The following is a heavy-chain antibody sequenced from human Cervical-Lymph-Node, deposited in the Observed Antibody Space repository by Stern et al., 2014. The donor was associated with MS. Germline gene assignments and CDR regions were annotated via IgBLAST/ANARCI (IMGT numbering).Heavy chain of an antibody. CDR3: ARPITGADHAFDY. CDR2: INTNTGDP. CDR1: GYSFNRYA. Sequence: QEQLVQSGSEMKKPGASVKVSCKASGYSFNRYAMNWVRQAPGLGLEWMGWINTNTGDPTYAQGFAGRFVFSLDTSVSTAYLQISSLRTEDTAVYYCARPITGADHAFDYWGQGTLVTVSS. D-gene: IGHD6-13*01. J-gene: IGHJ4*02. V-gene: IGHV7-4-1*02.